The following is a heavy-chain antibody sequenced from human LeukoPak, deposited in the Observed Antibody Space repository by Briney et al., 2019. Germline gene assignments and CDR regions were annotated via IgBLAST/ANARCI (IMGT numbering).Heavy chain of an antibody. CDR2: IRYGGSNK. J-gene: IGHJ4*02. Sequence: GGSLRLSCAASGFTFSSYGMHWVRQAPGKGLEWVAFIRYGGSNKYYADSVKGRFTISRDNSKNTLYLQMNSLRAEDTAVYYCAKGVYCSSTSCYRYGDYTFDYWGQGTLVTVSS. D-gene: IGHD2-2*01. V-gene: IGHV3-30*02. CDR1: GFTFSSYG. CDR3: AKGVYCSSTSCYRYGDYTFDY.